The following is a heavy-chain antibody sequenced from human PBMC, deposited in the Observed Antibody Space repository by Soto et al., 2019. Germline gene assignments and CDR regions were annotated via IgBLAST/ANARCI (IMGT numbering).Heavy chain of an antibody. Sequence: GXSVKVACTASGGPFSSYAIIWVRQAPGQGLEWMGGIIPIFGTANYAQKFQGRVTITADESTSTAYMELSSLRSEDTAVYYCARVYLGSSRYYYYGMDVCGQGTTVTVSS. V-gene: IGHV1-69*01. CDR1: GGPFSSYA. CDR2: IIPIFGTA. CDR3: ARVYLGSSRYYYYGMDV. J-gene: IGHJ6*02. D-gene: IGHD3-16*02.